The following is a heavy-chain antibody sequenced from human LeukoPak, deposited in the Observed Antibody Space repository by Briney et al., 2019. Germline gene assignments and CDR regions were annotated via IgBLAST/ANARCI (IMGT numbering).Heavy chain of an antibody. V-gene: IGHV3-21*01. Sequence: GGSLRLSCEGSGFTFSGYSLNWVRQAPGKGLEWVSSITNSGSSMYYADSVKGRFTISRDNAESSVYLQMNSLRAEDTAVYYCARDLQVYCGGDCSHDAFDIWGQGTMVTVSS. CDR3: ARDLQVYCGGDCSHDAFDI. CDR2: ITNSGSSM. CDR1: GFTFSGYS. D-gene: IGHD2-21*02. J-gene: IGHJ3*02.